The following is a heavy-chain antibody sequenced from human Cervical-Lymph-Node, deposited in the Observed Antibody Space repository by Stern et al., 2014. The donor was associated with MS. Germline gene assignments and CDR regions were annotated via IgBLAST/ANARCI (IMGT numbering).Heavy chain of an antibody. Sequence: QVQLVQSGAEVKSPGASLKVSCKTSGYNFNDYFTHWVRQVPGQGLEWMGRVDPTSGATIYAQKFQGRVAMTRDTSITTAYMELSRLTSDDTAMYYCARKNGMDVWGQGTAVNVS. CDR3: ARKNGMDV. CDR1: GYNFNDYF. J-gene: IGHJ6*02. CDR2: VDPTSGAT. V-gene: IGHV1-2*06.